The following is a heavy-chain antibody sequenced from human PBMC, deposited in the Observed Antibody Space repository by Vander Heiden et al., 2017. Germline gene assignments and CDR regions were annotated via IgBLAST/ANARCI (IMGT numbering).Heavy chain of an antibody. CDR1: GASISSANYY. J-gene: IGHJ1*01. D-gene: IGHD5-18*01. V-gene: IGHV4-31*03. CDR2: ICYMGKT. Sequence: QVHLQESGPGLATPSPPLSLTCTVSGASISSANYYWTWIRQPPGKGLEWIGYICYMGKTDYNPSLKSRVSISIDTSKNQFSLKVSSVTAADTALYYCARETNIAQTSMAHFDLWGQGTLVTVSS. CDR3: ARETNIAQTSMAHFDL.